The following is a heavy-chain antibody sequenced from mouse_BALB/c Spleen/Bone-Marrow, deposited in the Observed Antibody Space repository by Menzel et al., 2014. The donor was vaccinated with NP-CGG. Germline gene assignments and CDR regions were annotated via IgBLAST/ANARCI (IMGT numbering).Heavy chain of an antibody. CDR1: GFTFNNYG. Sequence: EVKEVVSGGGLVQPGGSLKVSCAVSGFTFNNYGMSLVRQTPDKRLVLVATINRNGGRSYYPDSVKGRFTISRDKAKNPLYLQMSSLKTEDTAIYYYSRGNYGNYVDYFGDWGQGTTLTGTS. D-gene: IGHD2-1*01. J-gene: IGHJ2*01. V-gene: IGHV5-6-3*01. CDR3: SRGNYGNYVDYFGD. CDR2: INRNGGRS.